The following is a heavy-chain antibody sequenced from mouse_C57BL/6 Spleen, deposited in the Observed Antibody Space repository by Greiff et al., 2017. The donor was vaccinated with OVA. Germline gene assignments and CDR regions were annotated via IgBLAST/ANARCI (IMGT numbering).Heavy chain of an antibody. V-gene: IGHV1-52*01. CDR1: GYTFTSYW. J-gene: IGHJ2*01. CDR3: ARKGIYYGSSPYFGY. Sequence: QVQLQQPGAELVRPGSSVKLSCKASGYTFTSYWMHWVKQRPIQGLEWIGNTDPSDSETHYNQKFKDKATLTVDKSSSTAYMQLSSLTSEDSADYYGARKGIYYGSSPYFGYWGQGTTLTVSS. D-gene: IGHD1-1*01. CDR2: TDPSDSET.